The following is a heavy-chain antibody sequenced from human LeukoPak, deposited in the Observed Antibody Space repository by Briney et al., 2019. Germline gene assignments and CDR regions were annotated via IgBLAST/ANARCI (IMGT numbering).Heavy chain of an antibody. V-gene: IGHV1-46*01. CDR1: GYTFTSDY. J-gene: IGHJ5*02. CDR3: ARDHSQVGGNKNWFDP. D-gene: IGHD3-16*01. Sequence: DSVKVSCKASGYTFTSDYMHWERQAPGQGLEWMGIINPSGGSTSYAQKFQGRVTMTRDMSTSTVYMELSSLRSEDTAVYYCARDHSQVGGNKNWFDPWGQGTLVTVSS. CDR2: INPSGGST.